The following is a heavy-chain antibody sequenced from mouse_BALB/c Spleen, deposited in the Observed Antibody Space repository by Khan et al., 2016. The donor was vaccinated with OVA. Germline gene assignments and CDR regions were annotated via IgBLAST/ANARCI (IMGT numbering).Heavy chain of an antibody. CDR3: ARRGLQWDIDY. CDR2: INPSTGYT. Sequence: QVQLTESGAELAKPGASVKISCKASGYTFINYWILWIKQRPGQGLEWIGYINPSTGYTEYNQNFKDKAILSADISSSTAYMQLSSLTSEDSAVYCCARRGLQWDIDYGGQGTTLTVSS. J-gene: IGHJ2*01. CDR1: GYTFINYW. V-gene: IGHV1-7*01. D-gene: IGHD1-3*01.